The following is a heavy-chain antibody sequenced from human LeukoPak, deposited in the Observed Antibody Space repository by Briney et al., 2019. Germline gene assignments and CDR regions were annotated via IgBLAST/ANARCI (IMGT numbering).Heavy chain of an antibody. J-gene: IGHJ4*02. V-gene: IGHV3-30*18. CDR1: GFTFSSYG. CDR3: AKDFMVREFDY. D-gene: IGHD3-10*01. Sequence: GGSLRLSCAASGFTFSSYGMHWVRQAPGKGLEWVAVISYDGSNKYYADSVKGRFTISRDNSKNTLYLQMNSLRAEDTAVYYCAKDFMVREFDYWGQGTLVTVSS. CDR2: ISYDGSNK.